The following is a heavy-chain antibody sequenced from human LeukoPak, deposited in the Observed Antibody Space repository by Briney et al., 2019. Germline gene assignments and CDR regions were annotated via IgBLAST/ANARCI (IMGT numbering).Heavy chain of an antibody. CDR3: ARGPYKYDGSGAFDT. J-gene: IGHJ3*02. D-gene: IGHD3-22*01. V-gene: IGHV4-61*02. Sequence: PSQTLSLTCTVSGDSISSGDYYWSWIRQPAGKGLEWIGRIYTSGSTNYNPSLKSRVTISVDTSKNQFSLKLTSVTAADTAVYYCARGPYKYDGSGAFDTWGQGTMVTVSS. CDR1: GDSISSGDYY. CDR2: IYTSGST.